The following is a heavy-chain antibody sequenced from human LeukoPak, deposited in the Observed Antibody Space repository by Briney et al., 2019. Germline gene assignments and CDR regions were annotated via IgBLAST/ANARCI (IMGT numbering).Heavy chain of an antibody. J-gene: IGHJ5*02. V-gene: IGHV4-61*02. D-gene: IGHD5-12*01. CDR2: IYTSGST. Sequence: SETLSLTCTVSGNSISSGDNYWSWIRQPAGKGLEWIGRIYTSGSTNYNPSLKSRVTISVDTSKNQFSLKLSSVTAADTAVYYCARHWRRAVATIVKGGWFDPWGQGTLVTVSS. CDR3: ARHWRRAVATIVKGGWFDP. CDR1: GNSISSGDNY.